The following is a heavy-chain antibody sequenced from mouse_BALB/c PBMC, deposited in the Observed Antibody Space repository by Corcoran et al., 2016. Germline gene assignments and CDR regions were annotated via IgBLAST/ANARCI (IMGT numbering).Heavy chain of an antibody. Sequence: QIQLVQSGPELKKSGETVKISCKASGYTFTNYGMNWVKQAPGKGLKWMGWINTYTGEPTYADDFKGRFAFSLETSASTAYLQINNLKNEDPATYFCARRATTVVADYYAMDYWGQGTSVTVSS. CDR2: INTYTGEP. J-gene: IGHJ4*01. V-gene: IGHV9-3-1*01. CDR1: GYTFTNYG. CDR3: ARRATTVVADYYAMDY. D-gene: IGHD1-1*01.